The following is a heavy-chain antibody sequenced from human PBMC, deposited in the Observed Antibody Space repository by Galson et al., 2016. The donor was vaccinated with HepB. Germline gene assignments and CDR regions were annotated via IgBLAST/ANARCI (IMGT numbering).Heavy chain of an antibody. CDR1: GFNFASFS. D-gene: IGHD2-2*01. Sequence: SLRLSCAASGFNFASFSMGWVRQAPGKGLEWVSVLYSGGATYYADSVKGRFTISRDTSKNTLYLQMNSLRAEDTAVYYCTRGDGYQMLPFEYWGQGTLVTVSS. CDR2: LYSGGAT. V-gene: IGHV3-66*01. J-gene: IGHJ4*02. CDR3: TRGDGYQMLPFEY.